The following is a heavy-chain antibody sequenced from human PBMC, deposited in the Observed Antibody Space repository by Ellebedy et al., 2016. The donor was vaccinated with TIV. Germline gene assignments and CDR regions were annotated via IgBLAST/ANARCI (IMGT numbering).Heavy chain of an antibody. CDR1: GFTFSSYA. Sequence: MPGGSLRLSCAASGFTFSSYAMSWIRQPPGKGLEWVGTLFYSGNTDYNSSLGSRVTISVDRSKNHLSLTLSSVTAADTAVYYCAGLGDSSGWYEGNWGQGTLVTVSS. V-gene: IGHV4-39*02. D-gene: IGHD6-19*01. CDR3: AGLGDSSGWYEGN. J-gene: IGHJ4*02. CDR2: LFYSGNT.